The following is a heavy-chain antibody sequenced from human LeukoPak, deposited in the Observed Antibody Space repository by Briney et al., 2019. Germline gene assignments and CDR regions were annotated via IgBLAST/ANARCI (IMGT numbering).Heavy chain of an antibody. D-gene: IGHD6-13*01. V-gene: IGHV4-38-2*02. J-gene: IGHJ4*02. CDR2: IYHSGST. CDR3: ARHGIAAAVPDY. Sequence: SETLSLTCTVSGYSISSGYYWGWIRQPPGKGLEWIGSIYHSGSTYYNPSLKSRVTISVDTSKNQFSLKLSSVTAADTAVYYCARHGIAAAVPDYWGQGTLVTVSS. CDR1: GYSISSGYY.